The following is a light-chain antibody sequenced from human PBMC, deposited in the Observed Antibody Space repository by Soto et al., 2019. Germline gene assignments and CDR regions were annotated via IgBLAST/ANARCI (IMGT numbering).Light chain of an antibody. V-gene: IGKV1-5*01. Sequence: IQMTQSPSTLAASVGDRVSITCRASQSISSWLSWYQQKPGKAPKLLIYAASTLQSGVPLSFSGSGSGTDFTLTISSLQPEDFATYYCQQFNNYLLTFGGGTKVDIK. CDR1: QSISSW. J-gene: IGKJ4*01. CDR2: AAS. CDR3: QQFNNYLLT.